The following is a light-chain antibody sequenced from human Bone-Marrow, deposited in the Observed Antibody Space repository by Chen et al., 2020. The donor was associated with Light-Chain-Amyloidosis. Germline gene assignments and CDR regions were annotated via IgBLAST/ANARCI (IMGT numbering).Light chain of an antibody. J-gene: IGLJ2*01. Sequence: QAGLPQPPSVSKGLRQTATLTCTGNSYNVGNQGVAWLQQHQGHPPKLLSYRNDNRPSGISERFSASRSGNTASLTITGLQPEDEADYYCSAWDISRSAVVFGGGTKLTVL. CDR3: SAWDISRSAVV. CDR2: RND. CDR1: SYNVGNQG. V-gene: IGLV10-54*04.